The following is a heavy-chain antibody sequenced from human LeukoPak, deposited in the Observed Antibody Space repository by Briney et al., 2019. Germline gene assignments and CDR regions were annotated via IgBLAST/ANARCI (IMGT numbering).Heavy chain of an antibody. V-gene: IGHV3-30*18. Sequence: QPGRSLRLSCAASGFTFSSYGMHWVRQAPGKGLEWVAVISYDGSNKYYADSVKGRFTISRDNSKNTLYLQMNSLRAEDTAVYYCAKDQAYGPLLDYSYYHMDVWGKGTTVTVSS. D-gene: IGHD2/OR15-2a*01. J-gene: IGHJ6*03. CDR3: AKDQAYGPLLDYSYYHMDV. CDR2: ISYDGSNK. CDR1: GFTFSSYG.